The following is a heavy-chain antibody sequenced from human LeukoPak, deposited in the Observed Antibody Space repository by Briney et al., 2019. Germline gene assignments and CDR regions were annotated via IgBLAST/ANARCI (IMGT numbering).Heavy chain of an antibody. CDR2: ISGSGGRT. D-gene: IGHD4/OR15-4a*01. CDR1: GFTFSGYA. J-gene: IGHJ4*02. Sequence: GGSLRLSCAAPGFTFSGYAMCWVRQAPGKGREWVSGISGSGGRTNYAEYVKGRFTISRDNSKNTLYLQMNSLRAEDTAVYYCAKDGINALTYYFDCWGQGTLVTVSS. CDR3: AKDGINALTYYFDC. V-gene: IGHV3-23*01.